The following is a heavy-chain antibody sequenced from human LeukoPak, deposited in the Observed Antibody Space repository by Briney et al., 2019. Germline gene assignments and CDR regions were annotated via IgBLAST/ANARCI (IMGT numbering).Heavy chain of an antibody. CDR2: IYYSGST. CDR3: ARAPAEQQLPFDY. Sequence: SETLSLTCTVSGGSISSYYWNWIRQLPGMGLEWIGYIYYSGSTNYNPSLKSRVTISVDTSKNQFSLKLSSVTAADTAVYYCARAPAEQQLPFDYWGQGTLVTVSS. CDR1: GGSISSYY. D-gene: IGHD6-13*01. J-gene: IGHJ4*02. V-gene: IGHV4-59*12.